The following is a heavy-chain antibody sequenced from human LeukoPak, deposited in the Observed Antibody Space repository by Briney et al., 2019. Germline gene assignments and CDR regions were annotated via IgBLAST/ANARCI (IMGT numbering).Heavy chain of an antibody. V-gene: IGHV1-46*01. J-gene: IGHJ6*02. Sequence: ASVKVSCKASGYTFTSYYMHWVRQAPGQGLEWMGIINPSGGSTSYAQKFQGRVTMTRDTSTSTVYMELSSLRSEDTAVYYCARDLTKSTIFGVVIIGRYGMDVWGQGTTVTVS. CDR2: INPSGGST. D-gene: IGHD3-3*01. CDR1: GYTFTSYY. CDR3: ARDLTKSTIFGVVIIGRYGMDV.